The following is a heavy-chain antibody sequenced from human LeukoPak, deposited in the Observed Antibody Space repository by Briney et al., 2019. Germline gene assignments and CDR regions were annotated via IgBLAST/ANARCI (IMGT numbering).Heavy chain of an antibody. J-gene: IGHJ6*03. Sequence: SQTLSLTCAISGDSVSSNSAAWNWIRQSPSRGLEWLGRTYYRSKWYNDYAVSVKSRITINPDTSKNQFSLQLNSVTPEDTAVYYCARARYCSGGSCPRDHYYHYMDVWGKGTTVTVSS. V-gene: IGHV6-1*01. CDR3: ARARYCSGGSCPRDHYYHYMDV. D-gene: IGHD2-15*01. CDR1: GDSVSSNSAA. CDR2: TYYRSKWYN.